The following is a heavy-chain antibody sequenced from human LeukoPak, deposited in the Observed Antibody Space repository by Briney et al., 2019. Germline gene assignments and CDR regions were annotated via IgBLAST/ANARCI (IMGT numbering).Heavy chain of an antibody. CDR1: GGSISSYY. V-gene: IGHV4-59*08. CDR2: IYDSGNT. J-gene: IGHJ3*02. D-gene: IGHD3-16*02. Sequence: SETLSLTCTVSGGSISSYYWSWIRQPPGKGLEWIWYIYDSGNTNYNPSLKSRVTISVDTSKNQFSLKLSSVTAADTAVYYCASRMMTFGGVIRYDAFDIWGQGTMVTVSS. CDR3: ASRMMTFGGVIRYDAFDI.